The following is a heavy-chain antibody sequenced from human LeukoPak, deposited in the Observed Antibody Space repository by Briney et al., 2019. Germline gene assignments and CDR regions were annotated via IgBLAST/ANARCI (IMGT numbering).Heavy chain of an antibody. CDR3: ARDKIVGATIFDY. Sequence: GGSLRLSCAASGFTFSDYTMSWVRQAPGKGLEWVSSITPRGDYIYYADSLKGRFTISRGNAKNSLYLQMNSLRAEDTAVYYCARDKIVGATIFDYWGQGTLVTVSS. CDR2: ITPRGDYI. J-gene: IGHJ4*02. V-gene: IGHV3-21*01. D-gene: IGHD1-26*01. CDR1: GFTFSDYT.